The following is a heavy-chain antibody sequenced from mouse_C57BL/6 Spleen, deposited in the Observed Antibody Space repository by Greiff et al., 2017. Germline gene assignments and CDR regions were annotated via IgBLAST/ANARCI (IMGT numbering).Heavy chain of an antibody. V-gene: IGHV5-6*01. J-gene: IGHJ2*01. CDR3: ARRAYGNYDFDY. D-gene: IGHD2-1*01. CDR1: GFTFSSYG. CDR2: ISSGGSYT. Sequence: EVHLVESGGDLVKPGGSLKLSCAASGFTFSSYGMSWVRQTPDKRLEWVATISSGGSYTYYPDSVKGRFTISRDNAKNTLYLQMSSLKSEDTAMYYCARRAYGNYDFDYWGQGTTRTVSS.